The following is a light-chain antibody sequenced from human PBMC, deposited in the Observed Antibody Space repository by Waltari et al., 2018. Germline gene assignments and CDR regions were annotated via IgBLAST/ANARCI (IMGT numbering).Light chain of an antibody. J-gene: IGKJ1*01. V-gene: IGKV3-20*01. Sequence: EIVLTQSPGTASLSPGERATLSCRASQSVGSSSLAWYQQKPGQAPRLVIYRASRRATDIPDRFSGSGSGTDFSLTISRLEPEDFAVYYCQQHGTLPATFGQGTKVEIK. CDR2: RAS. CDR3: QQHGTLPAT. CDR1: QSVGSSS.